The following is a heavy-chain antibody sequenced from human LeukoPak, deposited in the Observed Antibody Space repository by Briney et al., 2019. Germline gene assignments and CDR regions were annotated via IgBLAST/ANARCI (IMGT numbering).Heavy chain of an antibody. CDR1: GFTVSSNY. V-gene: IGHV3-66*01. Sequence: GGSLRLSCAASGFTVSSNYMSWVRQAPGKGLEWVSVIYNGGSTYYADSVKGRFTISRDNSKNTLYLQMNSLRAEDTAVYYCARDLGYGGNWFDPWGQGTLVTVSS. J-gene: IGHJ5*02. D-gene: IGHD4-23*01. CDR2: IYNGGST. CDR3: ARDLGYGGNWFDP.